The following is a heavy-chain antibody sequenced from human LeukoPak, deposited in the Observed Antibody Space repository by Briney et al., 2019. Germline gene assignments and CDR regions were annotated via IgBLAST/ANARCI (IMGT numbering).Heavy chain of an antibody. CDR1: GYTFTSYY. CDR3: ARTTLDDLCIAARPPTHLFDY. J-gene: IGHJ4*02. CDR2: INPSGGST. D-gene: IGHD6-6*01. V-gene: IGHV1-46*01. Sequence: ASVKVSCKASGYTFTSYYMHWVRQAPGQGLEWMGIINPSGGSTSYAQKFQGRVTMTRDTSTSTVYMELSSLRSEDTAVYYCARTTLDDLCIAARPPTHLFDYWGQGTLVTVSS.